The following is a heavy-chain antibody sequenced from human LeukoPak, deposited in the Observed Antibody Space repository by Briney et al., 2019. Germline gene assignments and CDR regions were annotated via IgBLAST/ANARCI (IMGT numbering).Heavy chain of an antibody. D-gene: IGHD3-10*01. CDR2: ISYDGSNK. J-gene: IGHJ4*02. V-gene: IGHV3-30*18. CDR3: AKEALSGSGSYSFDY. Sequence: PGGSLRLSCAASGLTFSSYGMHWVRQAPGKGLEWVAVISYDGSNKYYADSVKGRFTISRDNSKNTLYLKMNSLRAEDTAVYYCAKEALSGSGSYSFDYWGQGALVTVSS. CDR1: GLTFSSYG.